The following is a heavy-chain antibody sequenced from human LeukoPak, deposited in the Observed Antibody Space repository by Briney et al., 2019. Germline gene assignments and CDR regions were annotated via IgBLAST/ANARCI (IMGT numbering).Heavy chain of an antibody. D-gene: IGHD3-10*01. J-gene: IGHJ5*02. CDR3: AKDKDYYGSGNWFDP. CDR2: ISWNSGSI. V-gene: IGHV3-9*01. Sequence: TGGSLRLSCAASGFTFDDYAMHWVRQAPGKGLEWVSGISWNSGSIGYADSVKGRFTISRDNAKNSLYLQMNSLRAEDTALYYCAKDKDYYGSGNWFDPWGQGTLVIVSS. CDR1: GFTFDDYA.